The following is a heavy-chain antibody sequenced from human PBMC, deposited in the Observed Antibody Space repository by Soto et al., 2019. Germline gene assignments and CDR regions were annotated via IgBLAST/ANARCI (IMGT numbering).Heavy chain of an antibody. V-gene: IGHV1-46*01. D-gene: IGHD7-27*01. J-gene: IGHJ4*02. CDR2: INPSGGGT. CDR3: ARWSRTWGPFHY. Sequence: GASVKVSCKASGYTFTSYHIHWVRQAPGQGLEWMGIINPSGGGTSYAQKFQGRVTMTRDTSTSTVYMELSSLRSEDTAVYYCARWSRTWGPFHYSCQGTLVS. CDR1: GYTFTSYH.